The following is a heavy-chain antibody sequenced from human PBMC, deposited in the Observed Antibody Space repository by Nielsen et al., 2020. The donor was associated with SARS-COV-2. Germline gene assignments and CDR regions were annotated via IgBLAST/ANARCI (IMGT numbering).Heavy chain of an antibody. D-gene: IGHD4-17*01. CDR3: AREVTVTTWNYYYYYGMDV. CDR1: GGSISSGSYY. CDR2: IYTSGST. V-gene: IGHV4-61*02. J-gene: IGHJ6*02. Sequence: SETLSLTCTVSGGSISSGSYYWSWIRRPAGKGLEWIGRIYTSGSTNYNPSLKSRVTISVDTSKNQFSLKLSSVTAADTAVYYCAREVTVTTWNYYYYYGMDVWGQGTTVTVSS.